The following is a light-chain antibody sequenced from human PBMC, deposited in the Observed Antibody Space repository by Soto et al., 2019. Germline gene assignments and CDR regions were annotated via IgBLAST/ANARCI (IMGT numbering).Light chain of an antibody. CDR2: WTS. V-gene: IGKV4-1*01. CDR1: QRVYYSSNNKNY. Sequence: DIVMTQSPDSLAVSLGERATINCKSSQRVYYSSNNKNYLAWYQQKLGQPPKLLFYWTSTRESGVPDRLSGSGSGTDFTLTISSLQAEDVALYYCQQYYTTPPTFGQGNKVEIK. J-gene: IGKJ1*01. CDR3: QQYYTTPPT.